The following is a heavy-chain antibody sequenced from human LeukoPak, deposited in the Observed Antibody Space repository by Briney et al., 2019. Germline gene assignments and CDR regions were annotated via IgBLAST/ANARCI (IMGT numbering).Heavy chain of an antibody. Sequence: SVKVSCKASGGTFSSYAISWVRQAPGQGLEWMGGIIPIFGTANYAQKFQGRVTITADESTSTAYMELSSLRAEDTAVYYCATRGSGWYNPSHYWGQGTLVTVSS. CDR2: IIPIFGTA. CDR1: GGTFSSYA. D-gene: IGHD6-19*01. J-gene: IGHJ4*02. CDR3: ATRGSGWYNPSHY. V-gene: IGHV1-69*13.